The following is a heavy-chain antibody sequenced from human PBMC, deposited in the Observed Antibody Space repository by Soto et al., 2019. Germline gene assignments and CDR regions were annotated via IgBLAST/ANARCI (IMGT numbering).Heavy chain of an antibody. CDR2: IRSKANNYAT. CDR1: GFTFIGSA. J-gene: IGHJ5*02. CDR3: TTSLTTRVDP. D-gene: IGHD4-17*01. Sequence: RGSLRLSCVVSGFTFIGSAIHLFRQASGKGLEWVGRIRSKANNYATAYVASVKGRFTISRDDSKNTAYLQMNSLRTEDTAVYYCTTSLTTRVDPWGQGTLVTV. V-gene: IGHV3-73*01.